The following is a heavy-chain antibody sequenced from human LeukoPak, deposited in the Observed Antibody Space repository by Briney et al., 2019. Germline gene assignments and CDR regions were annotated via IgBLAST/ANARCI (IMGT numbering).Heavy chain of an antibody. V-gene: IGHV1-2*02. Sequence: ASVKVSCKASGYTFTGYYMHWVRQAPGHGLEWMGWINPNSGGTNYAQKFQGRVTMTRDTSIGTAYMELSRLRSDDTAVYYCARGPLIVATIFAGLVFDYWGQGTLVTVSS. CDR2: INPNSGGT. D-gene: IGHD5-12*01. CDR3: ARGPLIVATIFAGLVFDY. J-gene: IGHJ4*02. CDR1: GYTFTGYY.